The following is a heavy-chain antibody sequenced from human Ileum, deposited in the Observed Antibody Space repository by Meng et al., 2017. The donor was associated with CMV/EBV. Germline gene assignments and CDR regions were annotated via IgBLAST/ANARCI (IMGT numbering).Heavy chain of an antibody. J-gene: IGHJ1*01. D-gene: IGHD6-13*01. CDR3: TKTGISLAGFN. V-gene: IGHV3-53*01. Sequence: GGSLRFSCAASGFSVSENYMSWVRQAPGKGLEWVSVIYSGGSTYYADSVKGRFTISRDNSKNTLFLQMSSLRVEDTAVYYCTKTGISLAGFNWGQGTLVTVSS. CDR1: GFSVSENY. CDR2: IYSGGST.